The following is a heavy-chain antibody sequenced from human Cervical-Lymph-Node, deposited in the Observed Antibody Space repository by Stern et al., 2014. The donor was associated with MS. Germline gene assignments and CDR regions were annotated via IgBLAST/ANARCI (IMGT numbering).Heavy chain of an antibody. D-gene: IGHD1-26*01. J-gene: IGHJ6*02. CDR2: ISYDGSNP. V-gene: IGHV3-30*18. CDR3: AKDLGGSYYHYYYGMDV. CDR1: GFTFSSYG. Sequence: VQLVESGGGVVQPGRSLRLSCAASGFTFSSYGMHWVRQAPGKGLEWVAGISYDGSNPYYADSVKGRFTMSRDNSKNTLYLQMNSLRAEDTAVYYCAKDLGGSYYHYYYGMDVWGQGTTVTVSS.